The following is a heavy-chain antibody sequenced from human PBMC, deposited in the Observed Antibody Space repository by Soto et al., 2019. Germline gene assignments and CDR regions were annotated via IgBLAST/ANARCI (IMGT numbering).Heavy chain of an antibody. CDR2: IYYSGST. Sequence: SETLSLTCTVSGGSISSGDYYWSWIRQPPGKGLEWIGYIYYSGSTYYSPSLKSRVTISVDTSKNQFSLKLSSVTAADTAVYYCARDKENSTAFGDAFDIWGQGTMVTVSS. D-gene: IGHD2-2*01. CDR1: GGSISSGDYY. V-gene: IGHV4-30-4*01. J-gene: IGHJ3*02. CDR3: ARDKENSTAFGDAFDI.